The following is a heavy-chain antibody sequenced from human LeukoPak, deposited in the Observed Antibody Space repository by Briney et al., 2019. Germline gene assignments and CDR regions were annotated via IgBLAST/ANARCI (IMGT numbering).Heavy chain of an antibody. CDR3: ARGPAKVYGSGSYGPG. V-gene: IGHV4-34*01. D-gene: IGHD3-10*01. Sequence: SETLSLTCAVYGGSFSGYYWSWIRQPPGKGLEWIGEINNSGSTNYNPSLKSRVTISVDTSKNQFSLKLSSVTAADTAVYYCARGPAKVYGSGSYGPGWGQGTLVTVSS. CDR1: GGSFSGYY. CDR2: INNSGST. J-gene: IGHJ4*02.